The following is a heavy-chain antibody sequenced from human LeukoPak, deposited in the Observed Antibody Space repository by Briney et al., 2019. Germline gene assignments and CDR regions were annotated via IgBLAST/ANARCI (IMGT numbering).Heavy chain of an antibody. D-gene: IGHD4-17*01. J-gene: IGHJ4*02. CDR1: GFTFSNYA. Sequence: GGSLRLSCAASGFTFSNYAMSWVRQAPGKGLEWVSAISGSGGSTYYADSVKGRFTISRDNSKNTLFLQMNSLGAEDTAVYCCARESPTDYGDHQPFDYWGQRTLVTVSS. CDR3: ARESPTDYGDHQPFDY. V-gene: IGHV3-23*01. CDR2: ISGSGGST.